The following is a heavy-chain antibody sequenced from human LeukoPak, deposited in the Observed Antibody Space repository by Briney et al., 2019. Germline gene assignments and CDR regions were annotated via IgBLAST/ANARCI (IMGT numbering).Heavy chain of an antibody. CDR2: ISGSGGST. J-gene: IGHJ4*02. CDR1: GFTFSNYG. V-gene: IGHV3-23*01. Sequence: GGSLRLSCAASGFTFSNYGMHWVRQAPGKGLEWVSAISGSGGSTYYADSVKGRFTISRDNSKNTLYLQMNSLRAEDTAVYYCALPLTTYCYDSSFGYWGQGTLVTVSS. D-gene: IGHD3-22*01. CDR3: ALPLTTYCYDSSFGY.